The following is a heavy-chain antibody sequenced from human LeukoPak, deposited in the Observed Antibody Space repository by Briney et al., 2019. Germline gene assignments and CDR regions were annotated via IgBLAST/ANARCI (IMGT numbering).Heavy chain of an antibody. V-gene: IGHV3-9*01. CDR3: AKDTGGNGAYFYAMDV. Sequence: GGSLRLSCVGSGFAFHNYAMHWVRRPPGKGLEWVSAINWNSDTKAYADSVKGRFTISRDRARNSLYLQMDSLRPEDTALYYCAKDTGGNGAYFYAMDVWGQGTSVTVSS. J-gene: IGHJ6*02. D-gene: IGHD4-23*01. CDR1: GFAFHNYA. CDR2: INWNSDTK.